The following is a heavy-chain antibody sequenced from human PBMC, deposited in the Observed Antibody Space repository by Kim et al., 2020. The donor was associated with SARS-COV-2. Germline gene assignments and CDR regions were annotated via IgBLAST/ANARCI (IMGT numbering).Heavy chain of an antibody. V-gene: IGHV4-59*01. D-gene: IGHD2-15*01. CDR3: ARDPGRRTSPGYCSGGSCYHPYYYYYGMDV. CDR2: IYYSGST. CDR1: GGSISSYY. J-gene: IGHJ6*02. Sequence: SETLSLTCTVSGGSISSYYWSWIRQPPGKGLEWIGYIYYSGSTNYNPSLKSRVTISVDTSKNQFSLKLSSVTAADTAVYYCARDPGRRTSPGYCSGGSCYHPYYYYYGMDVWGQGTTVTVSS.